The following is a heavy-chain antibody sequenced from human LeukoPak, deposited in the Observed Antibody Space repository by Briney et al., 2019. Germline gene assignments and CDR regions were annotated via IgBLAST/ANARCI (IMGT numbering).Heavy chain of an antibody. CDR1: GYTFTSYY. D-gene: IGHD3-9*01. V-gene: IGHV1-46*01. CDR3: ARGVAYDILTGSGRRYDAFDI. J-gene: IGHJ3*02. Sequence: ASVKVSCKASGYTFTSYYIHWVRQAPGQGLEWMGIINPSNGSTSYAQKFQGRVTMTRDTSTSTVYMELSGLRSEDTAMYYCARGVAYDILTGSGRRYDAFDIWGQGTMVTVSS. CDR2: INPSNGST.